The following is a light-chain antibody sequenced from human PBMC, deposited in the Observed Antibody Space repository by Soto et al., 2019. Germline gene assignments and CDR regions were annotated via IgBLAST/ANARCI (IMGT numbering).Light chain of an antibody. CDR3: QTWGTAMVV. V-gene: IGLV4-69*01. J-gene: IGLJ2*01. CDR2: LNPDGTH. CDR1: TRHRSYA. Sequence: QLVLTQSPSASASLGASVKLTCTLSTRHRSYAIAWHQHQPEKGPRFLMILNPDGTHRKGDGIPDRFSGSSSGAERYLTISSLQSEDEADYYCQTWGTAMVVFGGGTKLTVL.